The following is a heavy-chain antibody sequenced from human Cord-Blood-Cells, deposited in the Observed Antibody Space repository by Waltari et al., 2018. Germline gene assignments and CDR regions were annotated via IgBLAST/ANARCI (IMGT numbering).Heavy chain of an antibody. D-gene: IGHD2-21*02. V-gene: IGHV4-34*01. CDR2: INHSGST. CDR1: GGSFSGYY. Sequence: QVQLQQWGAGLLKPSETLSLTCAVYGGSFSGYYWSWIRQPPGKGLEWIGEINHSGSTNYNPALKSRVTISVDTSKNQFSLKLSSVTAADTAVYYCARVVVTAIPDYWGQGTLVTVS. CDR3: ARVVVTAIPDY. J-gene: IGHJ4*02.